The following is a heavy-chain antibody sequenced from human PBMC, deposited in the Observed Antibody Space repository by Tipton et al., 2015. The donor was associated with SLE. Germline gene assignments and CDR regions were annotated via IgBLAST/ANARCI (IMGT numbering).Heavy chain of an antibody. V-gene: IGHV4-59*08. CDR3: ARHSLLFDAFDI. CDR2: IYYSGST. D-gene: IGHD2-21*02. CDR1: GGSISSYY. Sequence: TLSLTCTVSGGSISSYYWSWIRQPPGKGLEWIGYIYYSGSTYYNPSLKSRVAISVDTSKNQFSLKLSSVAAADTAVYYCARHSLLFDAFDIWGQGTMVTVSS. J-gene: IGHJ3*02.